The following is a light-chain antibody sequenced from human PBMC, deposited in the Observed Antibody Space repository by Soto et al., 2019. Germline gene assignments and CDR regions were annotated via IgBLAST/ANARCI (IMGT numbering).Light chain of an antibody. CDR1: QSISSW. CDR3: QQYNSYPYT. Sequence: DIQMTQSPSTLSASVGDRVTITCRASQSISSWLAWYQQKPGKAPKLLIHKASSLESGVPSRFSGSGSGTELTLTISSLQPDDFATYYCQQYNSYPYTFGQGTKLEIK. CDR2: KAS. J-gene: IGKJ2*01. V-gene: IGKV1-5*03.